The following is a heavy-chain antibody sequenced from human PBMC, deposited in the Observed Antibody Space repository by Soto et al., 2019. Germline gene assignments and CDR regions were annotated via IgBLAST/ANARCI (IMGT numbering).Heavy chain of an antibody. V-gene: IGHV4-4*07. CDR1: GGSISSYY. Sequence: QVQLQESGPGLVKPSETLSLTCTVSGGSISSYYWSWIRQPAGKGLEWIGRIYTSGSTNYNPSLKSRVTMSVDTSKTQSSLKLSSVTAADTAVYYCARGGITFGGVGLSFDYWGQGTLVTVSS. CDR2: IYTSGST. D-gene: IGHD3-16*01. CDR3: ARGGITFGGVGLSFDY. J-gene: IGHJ4*02.